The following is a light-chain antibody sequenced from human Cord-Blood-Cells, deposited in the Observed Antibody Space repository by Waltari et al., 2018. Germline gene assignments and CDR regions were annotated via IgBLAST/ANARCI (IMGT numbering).Light chain of an antibody. CDR3: CSYAGSYTFVV. J-gene: IGLJ2*01. CDR1: SSDVGGYKY. Sequence: QSALTQPRSVSGSPGQSVTISCTGTSSDVGGYKYVPWYQQHPGKAPKLMIYDVSKRPSGVPDRFSGSKSGNTASLTISGLQAEDEADYYCCSYAGSYTFVVFGGGTKLTVL. V-gene: IGLV2-11*01. CDR2: DVS.